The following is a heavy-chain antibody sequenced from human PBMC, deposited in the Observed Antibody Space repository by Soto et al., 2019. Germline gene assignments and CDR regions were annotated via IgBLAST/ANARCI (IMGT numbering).Heavy chain of an antibody. Sequence: PSETLPLTCTVSGGSISSGDYYWRWIRQPPGKCLEWIGYIYYSGSTYYNPSLKSRVTISVDTSKNQFSLKLSSVTAADTAVYYCARGGVGCSGGSCYYYYYGMDVWGQGTTVTVYS. CDR2: IYYSGST. D-gene: IGHD2-15*01. CDR1: GGSISSGDYY. V-gene: IGHV4-30-4*01. J-gene: IGHJ6*02. CDR3: ARGGVGCSGGSCYYYYYGMDV.